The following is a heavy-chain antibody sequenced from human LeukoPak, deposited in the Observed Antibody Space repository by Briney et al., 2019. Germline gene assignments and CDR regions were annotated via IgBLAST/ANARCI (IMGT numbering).Heavy chain of an antibody. Sequence: GGSLRLSCTASGITFRNSAINWVRQAPGKGLEWVGFITSNSNGATAEYATSVKGRFSISRDDSTSIAYLQMNSLKSEDTGVYYCSFATSGWKATLDYWGRGRPVTVSS. CDR2: ITSNSNGATA. J-gene: IGHJ4*02. D-gene: IGHD6-19*01. CDR1: GITFRNSA. V-gene: IGHV3-49*04. CDR3: SFATSGWKATLDY.